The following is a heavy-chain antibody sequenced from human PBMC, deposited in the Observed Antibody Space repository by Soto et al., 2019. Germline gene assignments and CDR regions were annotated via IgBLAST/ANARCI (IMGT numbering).Heavy chain of an antibody. J-gene: IGHJ4*02. V-gene: IGHV1-69*13. CDR1: GGTFSSYA. D-gene: IGHD1-26*01. CDR2: IIPIFGTA. CDR3: ARDGPPQSGSPFDY. Sequence: GASVKVSCKASGGTFSSYAISWVRQAPGQGLEWMGGIIPIFGTANYAQKFQGRVTITADESTSTAYMELSSLRPEDTAVYYCARDGPPQSGSPFDYWGQGTLVTVSS.